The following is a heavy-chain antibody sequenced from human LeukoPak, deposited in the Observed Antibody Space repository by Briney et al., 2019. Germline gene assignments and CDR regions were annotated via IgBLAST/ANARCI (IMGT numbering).Heavy chain of an antibody. V-gene: IGHV3-48*04. CDR3: AELGITMIGGV. CDR2: ISSSVSTI. CDR1: GFTFSNYW. Sequence: GGSLRLSCAASGFTFSNYWMSWVRQAPGKGLEWVSYISSSVSTIYYADSVKGRFTISRDNAKNSLYLQMNSLRAEDTAVYYCAELGITMIGGVWGKGTTVTISS. D-gene: IGHD3-10*02. J-gene: IGHJ6*04.